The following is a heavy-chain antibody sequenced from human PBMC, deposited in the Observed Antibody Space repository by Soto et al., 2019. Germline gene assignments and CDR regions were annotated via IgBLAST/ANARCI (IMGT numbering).Heavy chain of an antibody. V-gene: IGHV3-53*01. CDR2: IYSGGST. D-gene: IGHD5-12*01. CDR3: ARDRVEMATIMSYGMDV. CDR1: GFTVSSNY. J-gene: IGHJ6*02. Sequence: GGSLRLSCAASGFTVSSNYMSWVRQAPGKGLEWVSVIYSGGSTYYADSVKGRFTISRDNSKNTLYLQMNSLRAEDTAVYYCARDRVEMATIMSYGMDVWGQGTTVTVSS.